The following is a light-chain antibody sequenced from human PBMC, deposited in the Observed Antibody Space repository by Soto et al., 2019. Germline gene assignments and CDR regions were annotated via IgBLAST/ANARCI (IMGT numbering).Light chain of an antibody. J-gene: IGLJ3*02. CDR3: CSYAGTSSWV. V-gene: IGLV2-23*01. CDR1: SSNIGSYNF. Sequence: QSVLTQPASVSGSPGQSITISCTGTSSNIGSYNFVSWYQQRPGRAPKLMIFEATKRPSGVPPRFSGSKSGNTASLTISGLQAEDEADYYCCSYAGTSSWVFGGGTK. CDR2: EAT.